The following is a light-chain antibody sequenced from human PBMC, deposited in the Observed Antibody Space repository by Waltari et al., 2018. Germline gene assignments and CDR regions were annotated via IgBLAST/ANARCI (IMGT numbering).Light chain of an antibody. J-gene: IGLJ2*01. Sequence: QSALPQPAPVSGTPGQSITISCTGTSSDIGGYTSVSWYQQHPGKAPKLMIYDVARWPSGVSNRFSGSKSGNTASLTISGLQAEDEADYYCTSYTTTKTVVFGGGTKVTVL. V-gene: IGLV2-14*01. CDR1: SSDIGGYTS. CDR3: TSYTTTKTVV. CDR2: DVA.